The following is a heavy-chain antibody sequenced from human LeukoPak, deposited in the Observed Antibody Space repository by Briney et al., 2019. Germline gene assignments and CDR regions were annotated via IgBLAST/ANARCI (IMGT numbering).Heavy chain of an antibody. J-gene: IGHJ4*02. CDR1: GYSFTNYW. D-gene: IGHD6-19*01. V-gene: IGHV5-51*01. CDR2: IYPGDSGDFDT. Sequence: GESLKISCKGSGYSFTNYWIAWVRQMPGKGLEWMGIIYPGDSGDFDTRYSPSFQGQVTISADMSINTAYLQLNALKASDTARYYCVRLGAVARGIDYWGQGTLVTVSS. CDR3: VRLGAVARGIDY.